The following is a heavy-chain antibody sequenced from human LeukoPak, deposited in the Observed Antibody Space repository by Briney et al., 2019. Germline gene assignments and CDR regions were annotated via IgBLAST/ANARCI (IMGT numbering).Heavy chain of an antibody. J-gene: IGHJ6*02. Sequence: SETLSLTCTVSGGSISSYYWSWIRQPPGKGLEWIGYIYYSGSTNYNPSLKSRVTISVDTSKNQFSLKLSSVTAADTAVYYCARQTLGYYYGMDVWGQGTTVTVSS. CDR2: IYYSGST. CDR1: GGSISSYY. CDR3: ARQTLGYYYGMDV. V-gene: IGHV4-59*08. D-gene: IGHD7-27*01.